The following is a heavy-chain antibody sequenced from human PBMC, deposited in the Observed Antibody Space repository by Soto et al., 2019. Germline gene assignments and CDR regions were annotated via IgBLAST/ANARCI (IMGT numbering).Heavy chain of an antibody. V-gene: IGHV1-18*04. J-gene: IGHJ4*02. CDR1: GYTFPSYG. D-gene: IGHD5-18*01. CDR3: ARTSPDTAMVPLAY. CDR2: ISAYNGNT. Sequence: ASVKVSCKASGYTFPSYGITWVRQAPGQGLEWMGWISAYNGNTNSVQKRQGRVTMTTDTSTSTAYMELRSLRSDDTAVYYCARTSPDTAMVPLAYWGQGTLVTVSS.